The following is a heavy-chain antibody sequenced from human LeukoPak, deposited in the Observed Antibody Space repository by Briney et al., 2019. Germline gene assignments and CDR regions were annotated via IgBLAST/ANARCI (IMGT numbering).Heavy chain of an antibody. V-gene: IGHV4-4*02. Sequence: SGTLSLTCAVSGGSISSSNWWSWVRQPPGKGLEWIGEIYHSGSTNYNPSLKSRITISVDMSKNQFSLKLSSVTAADTAVYYCARGGRTFGGTLYWGQGTLVTVSS. CDR1: GGSISSSNW. D-gene: IGHD1-26*01. J-gene: IGHJ4*02. CDR3: ARGGRTFGGTLY. CDR2: IYHSGST.